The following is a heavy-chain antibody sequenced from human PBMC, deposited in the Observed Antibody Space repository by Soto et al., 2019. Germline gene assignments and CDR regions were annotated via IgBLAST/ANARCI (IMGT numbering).Heavy chain of an antibody. D-gene: IGHD4-17*01. CDR3: AHTGGADNWFGP. CDR1: GFSLSSNGVG. Sequence: QITLKESGPTLVKPTQTLTMTCSFSGFSLSSNGVGVGWIRQPPGKALEWLALIYWDDDKRYRPSLKSRLTITKDTSENQVVLTMTNMDPVDTATYYCAHTGGADNWFGPWGQGTLVTVSS. CDR2: IYWDDDK. J-gene: IGHJ5*02. V-gene: IGHV2-5*02.